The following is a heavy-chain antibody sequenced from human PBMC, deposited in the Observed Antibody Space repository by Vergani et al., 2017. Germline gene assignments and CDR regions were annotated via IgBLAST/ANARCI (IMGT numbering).Heavy chain of an antibody. Sequence: QVQLQESGPGLVKPSETLSLTCTVSGDSVISTHYHWGWIRQPPGKGLEWIGSMDDSGSTSYNPSLESRISISFETPKNQFSLRLTSVTAADTAVYYCASKQGACRASYCHSYDFWGPGTLVGVSS. CDR1: GDSVISTHYH. V-gene: IGHV4-39*01. D-gene: IGHD3-22*01. CDR3: ASKQGACRASYCHSYDF. J-gene: IGHJ4*02. CDR2: MDDSGST.